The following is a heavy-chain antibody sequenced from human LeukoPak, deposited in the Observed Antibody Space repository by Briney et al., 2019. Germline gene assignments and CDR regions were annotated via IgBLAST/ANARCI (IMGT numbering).Heavy chain of an antibody. CDR3: ARAHLDPWDSSGWQGGAAFDY. V-gene: IGHV3-48*04. Sequence: PGGSLRLSCAASGFTFSSYSMNWVRQAPGKGLEWVSYISSSSSTIYYADSVKGRFTISRDNAKNSLYLQMNSLRAEDTAVYYCARAHLDPWDSSGWQGGAAFDYWGQGTLVTVSS. D-gene: IGHD6-19*01. CDR2: ISSSSSTI. J-gene: IGHJ4*02. CDR1: GFTFSSYS.